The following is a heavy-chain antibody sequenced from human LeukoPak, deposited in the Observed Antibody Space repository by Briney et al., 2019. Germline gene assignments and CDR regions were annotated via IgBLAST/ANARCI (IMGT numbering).Heavy chain of an antibody. Sequence: SEPLSLTFTVSGGSISSYYWSWIRPPPGKGLEWIGYIYYSGSTNYNPSLKSRVTISVDTSKNQFSLKLSSVTAADTAVYYCAREDTGIVGAQANWGQGTLVTVSS. CDR2: IYYSGST. D-gene: IGHD1-26*01. CDR1: GGSISSYY. V-gene: IGHV4-59*12. J-gene: IGHJ4*02. CDR3: AREDTGIVGAQAN.